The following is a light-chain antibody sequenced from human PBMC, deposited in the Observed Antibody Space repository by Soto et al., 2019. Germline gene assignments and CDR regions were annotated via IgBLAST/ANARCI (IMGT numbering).Light chain of an antibody. V-gene: IGKV3-20*01. CDR3: QQYGSSRFT. CDR1: QSITNSY. Sequence: EIVLTQSPGNLSLSPGERATLSCRASQSITNSYLAWYQQKPGQAPRLLVYGASSRATGIPDRFSGSGSGTDFTLTMSRLEPEDFAVYYCQQYGSSRFTFGPGTKVDIK. CDR2: GAS. J-gene: IGKJ3*01.